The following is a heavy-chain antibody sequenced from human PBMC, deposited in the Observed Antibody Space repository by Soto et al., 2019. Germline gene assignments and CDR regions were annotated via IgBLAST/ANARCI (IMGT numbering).Heavy chain of an antibody. CDR3: ARTSSSSGNYAVDI. V-gene: IGHV4-30-4*01. J-gene: IGHJ3*02. CDR2: IYYSGRT. Sequence: QVQLQESGPGLVKPSQTLSLTCTVSGGSISSGDYYWSWIRQPPGKGLEWIGYIYYSGRTYYNPSLKSRVTISVDTSKNQFSLTLSSVTAADTAVYYCARTSSSSGNYAVDIWGQGTMVTVSS. D-gene: IGHD6-6*01. CDR1: GGSISSGDYY.